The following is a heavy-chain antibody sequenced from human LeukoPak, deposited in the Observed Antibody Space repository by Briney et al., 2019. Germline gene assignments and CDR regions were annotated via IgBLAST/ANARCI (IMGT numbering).Heavy chain of an antibody. CDR1: GFTFSSYG. CDR2: ISYDGSNK. J-gene: IGHJ4*02. D-gene: IGHD2-2*01. V-gene: IGHV3-30*03. CDR3: ARTRYCSSTSCHPTPDY. Sequence: GGSLRLSCASPGFTFSSYGMHWVRQAPGKGLEWVAVISYDGSNKYYADTVKGRFTISRDNSKNTLYLQMNSLRSDDTAVYYCARTRYCSSTSCHPTPDYWGQGTLVTVSS.